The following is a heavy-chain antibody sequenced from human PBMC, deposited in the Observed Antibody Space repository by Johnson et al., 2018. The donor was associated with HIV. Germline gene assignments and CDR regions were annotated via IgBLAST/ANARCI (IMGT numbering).Heavy chain of an antibody. CDR2: IRYDGNNK. J-gene: IGHJ3*02. D-gene: IGHD3-10*01. CDR3: ARDHAFGDIWDRAFDI. Sequence: QMQLVESGGGVVQPGGSLRLSCAASGFTFSSYGMHWVRQAPGKGLEWVAFIRYDGNNKYYADSVKGRFTISRDNSKNTLYLQMNSLRAEDTAVYYCARDHAFGDIWDRAFDIWGQGTMVTVSS. V-gene: IGHV3-30*02. CDR1: GFTFSSYG.